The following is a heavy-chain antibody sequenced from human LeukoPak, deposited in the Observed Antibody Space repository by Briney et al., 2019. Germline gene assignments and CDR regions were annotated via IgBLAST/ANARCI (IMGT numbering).Heavy chain of an antibody. CDR1: GFTFSNYS. Sequence: GGSLRLSCAASGFTFSNYSMNWVRQAPGKGLEWVSSMISSSSYIYYADSVKGRFTISRDNTKNSLYLQMNSLRAEDTAVYYCASRLIGYYLFYYFYGMDVWGQGTTVTVSS. CDR3: ASRLIGYYLFYYFYGMDV. J-gene: IGHJ6*02. D-gene: IGHD3-9*01. V-gene: IGHV3-21*01. CDR2: MISSSSYI.